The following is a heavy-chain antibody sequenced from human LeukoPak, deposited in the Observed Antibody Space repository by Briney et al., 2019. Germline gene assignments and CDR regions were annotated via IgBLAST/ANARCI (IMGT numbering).Heavy chain of an antibody. J-gene: IGHJ4*02. V-gene: IGHV3-7*03. CDR1: GFTFSSYW. CDR2: IKQDGSEK. Sequence: GGSLRLSCAASGFTFSSYWMSWVRQAPGKGLEWVANIKQDGSEKYYVDSVKGRFTISRDNSKNTLYLQMNSLRAEDTAVYYCAKDRGMYYYDSSGHADYWGQGTLVTVSS. D-gene: IGHD3-22*01. CDR3: AKDRGMYYYDSSGHADY.